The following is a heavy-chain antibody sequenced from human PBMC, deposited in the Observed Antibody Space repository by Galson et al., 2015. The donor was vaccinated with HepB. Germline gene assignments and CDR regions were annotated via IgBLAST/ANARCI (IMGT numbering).Heavy chain of an antibody. V-gene: IGHV3-30*02. D-gene: IGHD1-26*01. CDR1: GFTFSSYG. CDR3: AKSTPLGSGSYFGDGY. CDR2: IRYDGSNK. J-gene: IGHJ4*02. Sequence: SLRLSCAASGFTFSSYGMHWVRQAPGKGLEWVAFIRYDGSNKYYADSVKGRFTISRDNSKNTLYLQMNSLRAEDTAVYYCAKSTPLGSGSYFGDGYWGQGTLVTVSS.